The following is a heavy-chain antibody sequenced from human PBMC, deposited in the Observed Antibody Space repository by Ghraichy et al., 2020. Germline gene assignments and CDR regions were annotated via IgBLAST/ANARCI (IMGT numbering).Heavy chain of an antibody. Sequence: SETLSLTCTVSGDSTSSGDYFWGWIRQLPGKGLEWLGYIYKSGSTYYSPSLKSRLTISIDTSKNQFSLKLNSVTAADTAVYCCARARNSSGYYPVGYWGQRTLVAVSS. J-gene: IGHJ4*02. CDR2: IYKSGST. V-gene: IGHV4-30-4*08. CDR1: GDSTSSGDYF. CDR3: ARARNSSGYYPVGY. D-gene: IGHD3-22*01.